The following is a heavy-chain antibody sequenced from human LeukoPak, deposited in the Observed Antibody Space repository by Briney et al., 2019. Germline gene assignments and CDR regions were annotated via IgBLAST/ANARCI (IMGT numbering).Heavy chain of an antibody. Sequence: PSETLSLTCTVSGGAISSYYWSWIRQPAGKGLEWIGRRYTSGTPNYNPSLKSRVTMSVDTSKNQFSLKLSSVTAADTAVYYCARSGYSNFDYWGQGTLVTVSS. CDR1: GGAISSYY. V-gene: IGHV4-4*07. D-gene: IGHD3-3*01. CDR2: RYTSGTP. J-gene: IGHJ4*02. CDR3: ARSGYSNFDY.